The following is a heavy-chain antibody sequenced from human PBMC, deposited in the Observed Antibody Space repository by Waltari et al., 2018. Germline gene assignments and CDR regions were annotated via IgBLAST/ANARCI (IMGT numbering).Heavy chain of an antibody. CDR1: GFTVSSTY. D-gene: IGHD2-15*01. Sequence: EVQLVESGGGLIQPGGSLRLSCAASGFTVSSTYMSWVRQAPGKGLEWVSVIYSGGSTYYADSVKGRFTISRDNSKNTLYLQMNSLRAEDTAVYYCARGQGEFGYCSGGSCYFDYWGQGTLVTVSS. CDR3: ARGQGEFGYCSGGSCYFDY. J-gene: IGHJ4*02. CDR2: IYSGGST. V-gene: IGHV3-53*01.